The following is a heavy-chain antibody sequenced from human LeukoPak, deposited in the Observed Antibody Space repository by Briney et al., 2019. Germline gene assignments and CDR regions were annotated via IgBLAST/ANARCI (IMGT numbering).Heavy chain of an antibody. V-gene: IGHV3-74*01. Sequence: GGSLRLSCAASGFTFSTYWMNWVRHAPGKGLVWVSRISSDGISTNYADSVKGRFTISRDSAKNTLYLQMNSLRVEDTAVYYCARHRLGGLDYWGQGALVTVSS. J-gene: IGHJ4*02. CDR3: ARHRLGGLDY. CDR2: ISSDGIST. CDR1: GFTFSTYW. D-gene: IGHD3-16*01.